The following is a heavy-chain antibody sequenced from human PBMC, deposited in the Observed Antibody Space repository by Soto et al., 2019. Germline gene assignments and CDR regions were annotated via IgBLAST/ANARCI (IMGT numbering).Heavy chain of an antibody. V-gene: IGHV5-51*01. CDR1: GYRFSSSW. J-gene: IGHJ4*02. CDR2: VYPSDSDV. D-gene: IGHD6-13*01. CDR3: TKGANSTFDS. Sequence: PVESLKISCQGTGYRFSSSWIGWVRQKPGKGLEWLGNVYPSDSDVRYSPAFEGQITISADNSINTAYLQLLNLKASDTAIYYCTKGANSTFDSWGQGNRVTVSS.